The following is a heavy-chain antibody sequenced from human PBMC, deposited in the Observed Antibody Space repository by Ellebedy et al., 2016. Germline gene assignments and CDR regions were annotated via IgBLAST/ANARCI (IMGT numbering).Heavy chain of an antibody. V-gene: IGHV4-59*13. CDR1: GDTIPRYY. CDR3: ARVVKYSTSSALLHFDY. J-gene: IGHJ4*02. CDR2: IYYTVST. Sequence: SETLSLTXTIFGDTIPRYYWSWIRQPPGKGLEWIGHIYYTVSTNYNPSLKSRVSISVDTSKNQFSLKLTPGTAADTAVYYCARVVKYSTSSALLHFDYWGQGTLVTVSS. D-gene: IGHD6-6*01.